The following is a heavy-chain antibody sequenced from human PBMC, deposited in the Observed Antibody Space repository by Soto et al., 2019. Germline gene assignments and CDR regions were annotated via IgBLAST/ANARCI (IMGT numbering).Heavy chain of an antibody. J-gene: IGHJ4*02. V-gene: IGHV2-5*02. D-gene: IGHD2-15*01. CDR1: GFSLSTSGVG. CDR3: AHRPSYCSGGSCYPGFDY. CDR2: IYWDDDK. Sequence: QITLKESGPTLVKPTQTLTLTCTFSGFSLSTSGVGVGWIRQPPGKALEWLALIYWDDDKRYSPYLKSRLTITNDTSKNQVVLTMTNLDPVDTATYYCAHRPSYCSGGSCYPGFDYWGQGTLVTVSS.